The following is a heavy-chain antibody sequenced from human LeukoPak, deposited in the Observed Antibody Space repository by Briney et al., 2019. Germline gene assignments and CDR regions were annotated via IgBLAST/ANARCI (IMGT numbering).Heavy chain of an antibody. CDR2: INPNSGGT. CDR3: ARVPDSSGSGGDY. V-gene: IGHV1-2*02. D-gene: IGHD3-22*01. Sequence: ASVKVSCKASGYTFTGYYMHWVRQAPGQGLEWMGWINPNSGGTNYAQKFQGRVTMTRDTSISTAYMELSRLRSDDTAVYYCARVPDSSGSGGDYWGQGTLVTVSS. J-gene: IGHJ4*02. CDR1: GYTFTGYY.